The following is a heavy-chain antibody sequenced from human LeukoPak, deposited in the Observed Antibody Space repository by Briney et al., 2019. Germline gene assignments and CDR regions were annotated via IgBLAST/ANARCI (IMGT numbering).Heavy chain of an antibody. V-gene: IGHV3-30*04. CDR3: ATRGADGDYFAY. CDR1: GFTFSSYA. J-gene: IGHJ4*02. D-gene: IGHD4-17*01. CDR2: ISYDGSNK. Sequence: GGSLRLSCAASGFTFSSYAMHWVRQAPGKGLEWVAVISYDGSNKYYADSVKGRFTISRDNSKNTLFLRMNSLRADDTAVYYCATRGADGDYFAYWGQGTLVTVSS.